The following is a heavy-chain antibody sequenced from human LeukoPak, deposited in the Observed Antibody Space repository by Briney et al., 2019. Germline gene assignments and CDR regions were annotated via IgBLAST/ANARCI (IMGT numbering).Heavy chain of an antibody. D-gene: IGHD2-2*01. CDR3: ARAIPVENLPSAFDI. Sequence: PSETLSLTCTVSGYSISSGYYWGWIRQPPGKGLEWIGSIYHSGSTYYNPSLKSRVTISVDTSKNQFSLKLSSVTAADTAVYYCARAIPVENLPSAFDIWGQGTMVTVSS. CDR2: IYHSGST. J-gene: IGHJ3*02. V-gene: IGHV4-38-2*02. CDR1: GYSISSGYY.